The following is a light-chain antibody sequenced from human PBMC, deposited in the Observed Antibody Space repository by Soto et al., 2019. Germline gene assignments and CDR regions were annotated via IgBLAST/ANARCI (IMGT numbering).Light chain of an antibody. CDR1: ASNVGSNT. CDR2: SNT. V-gene: IGLV1-44*01. Sequence: QSVLTQPPSVSGTPGQRVVLSCSGSASNVGSNTVNWYQHLPGTAPKAVIYSNTLRPSGVPDRFSGSKSGTSASLAISGLQSEDEADYYCAAWDDNLDGVLFGGGTKLTVL. CDR3: AAWDDNLDGVL. J-gene: IGLJ2*01.